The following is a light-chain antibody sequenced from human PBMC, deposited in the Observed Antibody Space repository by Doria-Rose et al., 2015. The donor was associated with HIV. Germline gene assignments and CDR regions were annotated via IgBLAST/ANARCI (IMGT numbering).Light chain of an antibody. V-gene: IGKV1-5*03. CDR2: KAS. J-gene: IGKJ4*01. Sequence: DIRMTQSPSTLSASVGDRVTITCRASQSITNWLAWYQQKPGKAPKLLIYKASTLESGVPSRFSGSGSGTEFTLTISSLQPDDFATYYCQQYNNYFFLTFGGGTKVEIK. CDR3: QQYNNYFFLT. CDR1: QSITNW.